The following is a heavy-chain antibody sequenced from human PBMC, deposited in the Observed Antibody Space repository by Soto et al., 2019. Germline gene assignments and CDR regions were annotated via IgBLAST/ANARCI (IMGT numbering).Heavy chain of an antibody. V-gene: IGHV4-34*01. CDR1: GGSFSGYY. Sequence: SETLSLTCAVYGGSFSGYYWSWIRQPPGKGLEWIGEINHSGSTNYNPSLKSRVTISVDTSKNQFSLKLSSVTAADTAVYYCARAARRAFDIWRQGTMVTVSS. D-gene: IGHD6-6*01. CDR3: ARAARRAFDI. CDR2: INHSGST. J-gene: IGHJ3*02.